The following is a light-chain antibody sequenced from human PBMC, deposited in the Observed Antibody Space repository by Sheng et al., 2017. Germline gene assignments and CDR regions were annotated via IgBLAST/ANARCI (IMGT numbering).Light chain of an antibody. J-gene: IGLJ1*01. Sequence: QSALTQPASVSGSPGQSITVSCTGTTSDVGGYNYVSWYQQHPGKAPKLIIYDVSNRPSGVSNRFSGSKSGNTASLIISGLHAEDEADYYCSSYTSISPYVFGSGTKVTVL. CDR3: SSYTSISPYV. V-gene: IGLV2-14*03. CDR2: DVS. CDR1: TSDVGGYNY.